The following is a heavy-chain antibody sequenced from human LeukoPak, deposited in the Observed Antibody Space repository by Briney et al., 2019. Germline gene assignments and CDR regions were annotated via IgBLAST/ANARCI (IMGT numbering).Heavy chain of an antibody. Sequence: GGSLRLSCAASGFTFSSYWMSWVRQAPGKGLEWVANIKQDGSEKYYVDSVKGRFTISRDNAKNSLYLQMNSLRAEDTAVYYCARDWGIEVATIGAFDIWGQGTMVTVSS. D-gene: IGHD5-12*01. CDR2: IKQDGSEK. V-gene: IGHV3-7*01. CDR3: ARDWGIEVATIGAFDI. J-gene: IGHJ3*02. CDR1: GFTFSSYW.